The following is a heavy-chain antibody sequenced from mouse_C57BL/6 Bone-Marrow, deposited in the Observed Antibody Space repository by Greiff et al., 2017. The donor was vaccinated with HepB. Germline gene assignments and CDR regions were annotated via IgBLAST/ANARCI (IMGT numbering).Heavy chain of an antibody. D-gene: IGHD2-14*01. V-gene: IGHV1-69*01. CDR2: LDPSDSYT. J-gene: IGHJ4*01. CDR1: FSPFPLSF. CDR3: ARRGTYYAMDY. Sequence: SLHLSFPSSFSPFPLSFIPFFPHLPFLVLYFIFDLDPSDSYTNYNQKFKGKSTLTVDKSSSTAYMQLSSLTSEDSAVYYCARRGTYYAMDYWGQGTSVTVSS.